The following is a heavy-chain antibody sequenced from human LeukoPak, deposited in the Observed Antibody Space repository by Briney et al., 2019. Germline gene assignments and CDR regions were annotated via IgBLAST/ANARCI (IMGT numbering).Heavy chain of an antibody. CDR3: ARSSSWNAFDI. CDR1: GGSISRYY. D-gene: IGHD6-13*01. V-gene: IGHV4-59*01. Sequence: SETLSLTCTVSGGSISRYYWSWVRQPPGKGLEWIGYIYYSGSTNYNPSLKSRVTISVDTSKNQFSLKLSSVTAADTAVYYCARSSSWNAFDIWGQGTMVTVSS. CDR2: IYYSGST. J-gene: IGHJ3*02.